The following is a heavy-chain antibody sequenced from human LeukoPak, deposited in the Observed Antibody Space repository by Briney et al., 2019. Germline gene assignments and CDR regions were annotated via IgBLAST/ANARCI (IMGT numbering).Heavy chain of an antibody. CDR1: GYTFTSYY. CDR2: INPSGGST. D-gene: IGHD3-22*01. V-gene: IGHV1-46*01. J-gene: IGHJ4*02. Sequence: ASVKVSCKASGYTFTSYYMHWVRQAPGQGLEWMEIINPSGGSTSYAQKFQGRVTMTRDTSTSTVYMELSSLRSEDTAVYYCARDWAAYYYDSSGYYPTEYFDYWGQGTLVTVSS. CDR3: ARDWAAYYYDSSGYYPTEYFDY.